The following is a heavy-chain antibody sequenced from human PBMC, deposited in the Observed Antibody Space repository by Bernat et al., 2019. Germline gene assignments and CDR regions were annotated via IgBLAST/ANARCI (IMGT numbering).Heavy chain of an antibody. J-gene: IGHJ6*02. D-gene: IGHD5-18*01. CDR3: AVERVDTAMVLGSRPYGMDV. V-gene: IGHV1-69*01. CDR2: IIPIFGTA. Sequence: QVQLVQSGAEVKKPGSSVKVSCKASGGTFSSYAISWVRQAPGQGLEWMGGIIPIFGTANYAQKFRGRVTMTADESTSTAYMERSSLRSEDTAVYYCAVERVDTAMVLGSRPYGMDVWGQGTTVTVSS. CDR1: GGTFSSYA.